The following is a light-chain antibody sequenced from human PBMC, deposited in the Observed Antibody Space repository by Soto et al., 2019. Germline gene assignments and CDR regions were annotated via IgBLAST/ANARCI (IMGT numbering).Light chain of an antibody. V-gene: IGLV2-23*02. Sequence: QSVLTQPASVSGSPGQSITISCTGTSSDVGSYNLVSWYQQHPGKAPKLMIYEVSKRPSGVSNRFSGSKSGNTASLTISGLQAEDEADYYCCSYAGSSTLWVFGGGTKLIVL. J-gene: IGLJ3*02. CDR3: CSYAGSSTLWV. CDR2: EVS. CDR1: SSDVGSYNL.